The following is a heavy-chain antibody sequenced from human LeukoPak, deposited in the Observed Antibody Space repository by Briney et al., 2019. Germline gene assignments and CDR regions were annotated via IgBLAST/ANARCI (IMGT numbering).Heavy chain of an antibody. CDR2: INPNSGTT. CDR3: ARGSRGELPKWAY. Sequence: ASVKASCKASGYSLTDFYIHWARQAPGQGLEWMGWINPNSGTTLYAQRFQGRVTMARDTTINTAYLDFSSLRFDDTAVYYCARGSRGELPKWAYWGQGTLVTVSS. V-gene: IGHV1-2*02. D-gene: IGHD1-26*01. J-gene: IGHJ4*02. CDR1: GYSLTDFY.